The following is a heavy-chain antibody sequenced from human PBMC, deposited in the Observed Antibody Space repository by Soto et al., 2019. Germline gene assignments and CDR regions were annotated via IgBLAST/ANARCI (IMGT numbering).Heavy chain of an antibody. V-gene: IGHV3-33*01. Sequence: GGSLRLSCTASGFTFNTYGMHWVRQAPGKGLEWVAVIWYDGSNKYYADSVKGRFTISRDNSKNTLYLQMNSLRAEDTAVHYCARLLYSSGILYYFDYWGQGTLVTVSS. CDR1: GFTFNTYG. CDR2: IWYDGSNK. J-gene: IGHJ4*02. D-gene: IGHD6-19*01. CDR3: ARLLYSSGILYYFDY.